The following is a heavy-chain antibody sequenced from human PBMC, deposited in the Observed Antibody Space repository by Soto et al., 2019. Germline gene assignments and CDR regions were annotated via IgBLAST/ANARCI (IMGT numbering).Heavy chain of an antibody. CDR1: GFTFSSYG. V-gene: IGHV3-33*01. D-gene: IGHD2-2*01. CDR3: ARDEYCSSTSCYGIDY. J-gene: IGHJ4*02. CDR2: IWYDGSNK. Sequence: GGSLRLSCAASGFTFSSYGMHWVRQAPGKGLEWVAVIWYDGSNKYYADSVKGRFTISRDNSKNTLYLQMNSLRAEDTAVYYCARDEYCSSTSCYGIDYWGQGTLVTVSS.